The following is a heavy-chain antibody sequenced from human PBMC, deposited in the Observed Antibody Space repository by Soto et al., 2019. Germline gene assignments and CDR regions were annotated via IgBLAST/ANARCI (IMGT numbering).Heavy chain of an antibody. CDR3: AREANTRHRGYYFDY. CDR2: IYYSGST. V-gene: IGHV4-30-4*01. Sequence: SETLSLTCTVSGGSISSGDYYWSWIRQPPGKGLEWIGYIYYSGSTYYNPSLKSRVTISVDTSKNQFSLKLSSVTAADTAVYYCAREANTRHRGYYFDYWGQGTLVTV. J-gene: IGHJ4*02. CDR1: GGSISSGDYY.